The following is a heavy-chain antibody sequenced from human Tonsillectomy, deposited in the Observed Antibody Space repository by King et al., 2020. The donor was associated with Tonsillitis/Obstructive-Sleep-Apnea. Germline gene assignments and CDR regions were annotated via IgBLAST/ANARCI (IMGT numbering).Heavy chain of an antibody. V-gene: IGHV5-10-1*03. Sequence: QLVQSGAEVKKPGESLRISCKGSGYSFTSYWISWVRQMPGKGLEWMGRIDPSDSYTNYSPSFQGHVTISADKSISTAYLQWSSLKASDTAMYYCARVPAHDSSAYYLHGMDVWGQGTTVTVSS. D-gene: IGHD3-22*01. J-gene: IGHJ6*02. CDR3: ARVPAHDSSAYYLHGMDV. CDR2: IDPSDSYT. CDR1: GYSFTSYW.